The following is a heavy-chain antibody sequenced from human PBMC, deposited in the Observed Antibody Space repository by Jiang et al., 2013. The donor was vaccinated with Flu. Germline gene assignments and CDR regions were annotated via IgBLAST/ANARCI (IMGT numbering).Heavy chain of an antibody. CDR1: GGSISSYY. D-gene: IGHD3-10*01. Sequence: TVSGGSISSYYWSWIRQPPGKGLEWIGYIYYSGSTNYNPSLKSRVTISVDTSKNQFSLKLSSVTAADTAVYYCARCPYYYGSGSYYLFDYWGQGTLVTVSS. CDR3: ARCPYYYGSGSYYLFDY. CDR2: IYYSGST. V-gene: IGHV4-59*08. J-gene: IGHJ4*02.